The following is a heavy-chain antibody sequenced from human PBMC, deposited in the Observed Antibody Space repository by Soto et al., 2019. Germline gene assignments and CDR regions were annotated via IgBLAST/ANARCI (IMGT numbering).Heavy chain of an antibody. CDR1: GFTFSNYW. D-gene: IGHD2-15*01. V-gene: IGHV3-74*01. Sequence: EVQLVESGGGLVQPGESLRLSCAASGFTFSNYWMHWVRQAPGKGLVWVSRIDSDGSRITYADFVKGRFTISRDNAKNTVYLHMNSLTAEDTAVHYCVRTSLVVVVATREDFWGQGTLVTVSS. J-gene: IGHJ4*02. CDR2: IDSDGSRI. CDR3: VRTSLVVVVATREDF.